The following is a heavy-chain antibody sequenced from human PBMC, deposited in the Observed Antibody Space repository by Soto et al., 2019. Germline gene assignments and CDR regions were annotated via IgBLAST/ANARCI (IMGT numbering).Heavy chain of an antibody. D-gene: IGHD3-3*01. Sequence: QVQLVQSGAEVKKPGASVKVSCKASGYTFTSYDINWVRQATGQGLEWMGWMNPNSGNTGYAQKFQGRVTMTRNTSISTAYMERSSLRSEDTAVYYCARGIYDFWSGYRVWYFDLWGGGTLVTVSS. CDR1: GYTFTSYD. V-gene: IGHV1-8*01. CDR3: ARGIYDFWSGYRVWYFDL. CDR2: MNPNSGNT. J-gene: IGHJ2*01.